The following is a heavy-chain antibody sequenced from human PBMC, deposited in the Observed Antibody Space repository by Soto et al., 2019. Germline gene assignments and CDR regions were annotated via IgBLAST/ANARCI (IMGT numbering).Heavy chain of an antibody. CDR1: GDTFSGYY. CDR2: IIPLFGTT. Sequence: QVQLVQSGAEVKKPGSSVKVSCKASGDTFSGYYISWVRQAPGQGLEWMGGIIPLFGTTNYAQRFQGRVTITADKSTSTAYMELSSLKSEDTAIYYCARDLGSGYDPGDYWGQGTLVTVSS. D-gene: IGHD5-12*01. V-gene: IGHV1-69*14. CDR3: ARDLGSGYDPGDY. J-gene: IGHJ4*02.